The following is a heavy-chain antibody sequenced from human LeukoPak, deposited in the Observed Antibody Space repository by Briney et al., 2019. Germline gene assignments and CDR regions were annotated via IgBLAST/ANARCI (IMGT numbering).Heavy chain of an antibody. J-gene: IGHJ5*02. D-gene: IGHD2-2*01. CDR1: GGTFSSYA. CDR2: IIPIFGTA. Sequence: ASVKVSCKASGGTFSSYAISWVRQAPGQGLEWMGGIIPIFGTANYAQKFQGRVTIAADESTSTAYMELSSLRSEDTAVYYCARDYSVVVPANWFDPWGQGTLVTVSS. V-gene: IGHV1-69*01. CDR3: ARDYSVVVPANWFDP.